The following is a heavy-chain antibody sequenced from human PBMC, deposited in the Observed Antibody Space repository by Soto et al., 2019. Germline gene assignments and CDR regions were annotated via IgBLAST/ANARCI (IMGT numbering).Heavy chain of an antibody. CDR1: GFTFSSYS. CDR2: ISSSSSTI. D-gene: IGHD3-3*01. CDR3: ARWGFWSGYYRLDAFDI. Sequence: EVQLVESGGGLVQPGGSLRLSCAASGFTFSSYSMNWVRQAPGKGLEWVSYISSSSSTIYYADSVKGRFTISRDNAKNSLYLQMTSLRDEDTAVYYCARWGFWSGYYRLDAFDIWGQGTMVTVSS. J-gene: IGHJ3*02. V-gene: IGHV3-48*02.